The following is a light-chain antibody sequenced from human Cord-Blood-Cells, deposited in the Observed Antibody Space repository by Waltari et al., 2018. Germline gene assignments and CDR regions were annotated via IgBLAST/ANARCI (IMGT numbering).Light chain of an antibody. CDR1: SSDVGGYND. V-gene: IGLV2-14*01. CDR2: DVS. Sequence: QSALTQPSSVAGSPGQSNTISCTGTSSDVGGYNDVSWYQQHPGKAPKLMIYDVSKRPSGVSNRFSGSKSGNTASLTISGLQAEDEADYYCSSYTSSSTWVFGGGTKLTVL. CDR3: SSYTSSSTWV. J-gene: IGLJ3*02.